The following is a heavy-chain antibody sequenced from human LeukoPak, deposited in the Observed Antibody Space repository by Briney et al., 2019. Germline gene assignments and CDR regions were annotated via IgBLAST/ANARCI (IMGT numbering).Heavy chain of an antibody. Sequence: GGSLRLSCAASGFTFNNAWMSWIRQAPGKGLEWVSYISGSGSHTTYADSVGGRFTISRDNAKNSLSLQVNSLRADDTAVYYCARVGSTVAAGTPDYWGQGTLVTVSS. CDR2: ISGSGSHT. J-gene: IGHJ4*02. V-gene: IGHV3-11*06. CDR3: ARVGSTVAAGTPDY. CDR1: GFTFNNAW. D-gene: IGHD6-13*01.